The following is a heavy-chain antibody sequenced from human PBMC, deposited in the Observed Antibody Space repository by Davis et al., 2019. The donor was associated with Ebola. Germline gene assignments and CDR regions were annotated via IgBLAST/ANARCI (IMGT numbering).Heavy chain of an antibody. CDR1: GFTVSSNY. Sequence: GGSLRLSCAASGFTVSSNYMSWVRQAPGKGLEWVSVIYSGGSTYYADSVKGRFTISRGNSKNTLYLQMNSLRAEDTAVYYCARYPYYYDKLLGYYYYGMDVWGQGTTVTVSS. V-gene: IGHV3-66*01. J-gene: IGHJ6*02. CDR3: ARYPYYYDKLLGYYYYGMDV. D-gene: IGHD3-22*01. CDR2: IYSGGST.